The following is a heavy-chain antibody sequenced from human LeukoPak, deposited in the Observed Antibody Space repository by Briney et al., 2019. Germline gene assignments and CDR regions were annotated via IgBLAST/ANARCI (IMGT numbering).Heavy chain of an antibody. J-gene: IGHJ4*02. CDR3: ARGIDY. CDR1: GFTVSSYY. CDR2: IYTGGGR. Sequence: QSGGSLRLSCAASGFTVSSYYMNWVRQAPGKELEWVSVIYTGGGRYYADSVRGRFTISRDTSKNMVFLQMNGLRVEDTAVYYCARGIDYWGRGTLVTVSS. V-gene: IGHV3-53*01.